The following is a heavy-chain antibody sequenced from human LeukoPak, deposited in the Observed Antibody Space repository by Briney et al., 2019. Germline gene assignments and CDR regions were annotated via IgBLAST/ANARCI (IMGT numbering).Heavy chain of an antibody. CDR1: GGTFSSYA. J-gene: IGHJ4*02. V-gene: IGHV1-69*06. CDR2: IIPIFGTA. Sequence: ASVKVSCKASGGTFSSYAISWVRQAPGQGLEWMGGIIPIFGTANYAQKFQGRVTITADKSTSTAYMELSSLRSEDAAVYYCASTVTDEGYYFDYWGQGTLVTVSS. CDR3: ASTVTDEGYYFDY. D-gene: IGHD4-17*01.